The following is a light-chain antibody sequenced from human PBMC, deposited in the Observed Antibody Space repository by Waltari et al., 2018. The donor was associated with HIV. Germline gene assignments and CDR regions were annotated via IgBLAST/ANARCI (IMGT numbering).Light chain of an antibody. J-gene: IGLJ3*02. CDR2: EVS. V-gene: IGLV2-8*01. CDR3: SSYAGNNNLL. Sequence: QSALTQPHSASGSPGQSVTISCTGTSSDVGSYTYVSWYQQHPGKAPNLLIYEVSKRPSGVPDRFSGSKSGNTASLTVSGLQAEDEADYYCSSYAGNNNLLLGGGTKLTVL. CDR1: SSDVGSYTY.